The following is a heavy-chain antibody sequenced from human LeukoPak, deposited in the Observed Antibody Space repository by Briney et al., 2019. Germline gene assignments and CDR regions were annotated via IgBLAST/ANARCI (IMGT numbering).Heavy chain of an antibody. CDR3: ARRIVGATLDAFDI. CDR1: GGTFSSYA. V-gene: IGHV1-69*05. CDR2: IIPIFGTA. D-gene: IGHD1-26*01. J-gene: IGHJ3*02. Sequence: SVKVSCKASGGTFSSYAISWVRQAPGQGLEWMGGIIPIFGTANYAQKFQGRVTITTDESTSTAYMELSSLRSEDTAVYYCARRIVGATLDAFDIWGQGTMVTVSS.